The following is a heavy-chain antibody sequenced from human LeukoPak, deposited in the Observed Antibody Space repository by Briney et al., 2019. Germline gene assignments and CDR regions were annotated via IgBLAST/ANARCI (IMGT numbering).Heavy chain of an antibody. D-gene: IGHD2-15*01. V-gene: IGHV4-30-4*01. J-gene: IGHJ6*04. Sequence: PSQTLSLTCTVSGGSISSGDYYWSWIRQPPGKGLEWIGYIYYSGSTYYNPSLKSGVTISVDTSKNQFSLKLSSVTAADTAVYYCARAGYCSGGSCYGRFYYYGMDVWGKGTTVTVSS. CDR1: GGSISSGDYY. CDR2: IYYSGST. CDR3: ARAGYCSGGSCYGRFYYYGMDV.